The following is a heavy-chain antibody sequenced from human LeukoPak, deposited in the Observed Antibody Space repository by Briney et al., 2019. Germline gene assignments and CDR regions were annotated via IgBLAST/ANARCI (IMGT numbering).Heavy chain of an antibody. J-gene: IGHJ6*02. V-gene: IGHV3-30*02. D-gene: IGHD3-9*01. Sequence: GGSLRLSCAASGFTFSSYGMHWVRQAPGKELEWVAFIRYDGSNKYYADSVKGRFTISRDNSKNTLYLQMNSLRAEDTAVYYCAKGGRYFDWLSPLPYYYGMDVWGQGTTVTVSS. CDR3: AKGGRYFDWLSPLPYYYGMDV. CDR1: GFTFSSYG. CDR2: IRYDGSNK.